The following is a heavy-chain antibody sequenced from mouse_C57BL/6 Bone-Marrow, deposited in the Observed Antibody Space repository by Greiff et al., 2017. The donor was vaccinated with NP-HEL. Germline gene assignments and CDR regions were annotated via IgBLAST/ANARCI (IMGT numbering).Heavy chain of an antibody. Sequence: QVQLQQSGAELVRPGASVKLSCKASGYTFTDYYINWVKQRPGQGLEWIARIYPGSGNTYYNEKFKGKATLTAEKSSSTAYMQLSSLTSEDSAVYFCASYDYDGSWGKGTTLTVSS. D-gene: IGHD2-4*01. CDR3: ASYDYDGS. V-gene: IGHV1-76*01. CDR2: IYPGSGNT. CDR1: GYTFTDYY. J-gene: IGHJ2*01.